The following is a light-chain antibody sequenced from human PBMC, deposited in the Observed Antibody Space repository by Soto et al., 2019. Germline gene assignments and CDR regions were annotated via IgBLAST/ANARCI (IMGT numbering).Light chain of an antibody. CDR1: QGISSY. Sequence: DIQLTQSPSFLSASVGDRVTITCRASQGISSYLAWYQQKRGKAPKLLIYVASTLQSGVPSRFSGSGSGTEFTLTISSLQPEDFATYYCLQVNSYPRTFGQGTKVDIK. J-gene: IGKJ1*01. V-gene: IGKV1-9*01. CDR3: LQVNSYPRT. CDR2: VAS.